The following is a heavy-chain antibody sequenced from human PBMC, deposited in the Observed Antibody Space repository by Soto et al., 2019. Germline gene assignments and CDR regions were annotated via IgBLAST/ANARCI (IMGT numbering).Heavy chain of an antibody. V-gene: IGHV1-8*01. J-gene: IGHJ4*02. Sequence: ASVKFSCKASRYTFISYDINWVRQATGQGLEWMGWMNPKSANTGYAQNFQGRVTMTRNTSISTAYMELSSLRSEDTAVYYCARSPSWETTVTPYYFDYWGQGTLVTVSS. CDR2: MNPKSANT. D-gene: IGHD4-4*01. CDR3: ARSPSWETTVTPYYFDY. CDR1: RYTFISYD.